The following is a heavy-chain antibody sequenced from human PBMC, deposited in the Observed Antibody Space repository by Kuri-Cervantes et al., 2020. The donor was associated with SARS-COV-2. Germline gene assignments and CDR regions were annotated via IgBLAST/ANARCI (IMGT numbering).Heavy chain of an antibody. D-gene: IGHD1-7*01. J-gene: IGHJ4*02. Sequence: SETLSLTCTVSGGSISSYYWSWIRQPPGKGLEWIGYIYNSGSTNYNPSLMSRVTMSIDTSKNQFSLRLTSVTAADTAVYYCAREGDGNYPEPFDYWGQGTLVTVSS. CDR1: GGSISSYY. CDR2: IYNSGST. V-gene: IGHV4-59*12. CDR3: AREGDGNYPEPFDY.